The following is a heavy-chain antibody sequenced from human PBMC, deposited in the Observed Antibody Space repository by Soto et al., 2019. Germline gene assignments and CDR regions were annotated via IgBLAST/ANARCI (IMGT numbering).Heavy chain of an antibody. CDR3: ARSEATGLDY. J-gene: IGHJ4*02. CDR1: GGSMSSSNW. CDR2: AHHSGRT. D-gene: IGHD1-26*01. Sequence: QVQLQESGPGLVKPSGTLSLTCTVSGGSMSSSNWWNWVRQSPGKGLEWIGEAHHSGRTNYNPSLXSXVXIXXDKSKNHFSLKLSSGTAADTAVSYCARSEATGLDYWGQGTLVTVSS. V-gene: IGHV4-4*02.